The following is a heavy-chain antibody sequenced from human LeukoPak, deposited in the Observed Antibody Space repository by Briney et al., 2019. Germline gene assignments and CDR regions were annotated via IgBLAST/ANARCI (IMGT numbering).Heavy chain of an antibody. CDR3: AKAGIVVVPASRSYFDY. CDR1: GFTFSSYA. CDR2: ISGSGGST. Sequence: GGALRLSCAASGFTFSSYAMSWVRQAPGKGLEWVSAISGSGGSTYYADSVKGRFTISRDNSKNTLYLQMNSLRAEDTAVYYCAKAGIVVVPASRSYFDYWGQGTLVTVSS. V-gene: IGHV3-23*01. D-gene: IGHD2-2*01. J-gene: IGHJ4*02.